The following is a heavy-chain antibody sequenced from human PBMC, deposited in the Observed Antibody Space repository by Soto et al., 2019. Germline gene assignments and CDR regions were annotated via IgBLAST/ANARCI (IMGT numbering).Heavy chain of an antibody. J-gene: IGHJ4*02. CDR3: ALRSMAVVPEY. D-gene: IGHD3-22*01. V-gene: IGHV4-59*01. CDR1: GDSISSYY. Sequence: QVQLQESGPGLVKPSETLSLTCAVSGDSISSYYCMWIRQPPGKGLESIGYLYYGRSANYNPSLKSRVTWSVDTSTNQCSLTLSSMPAADTAVYSCALRSMAVVPEYWGQGTLVTVSS. CDR2: LYYGRSA.